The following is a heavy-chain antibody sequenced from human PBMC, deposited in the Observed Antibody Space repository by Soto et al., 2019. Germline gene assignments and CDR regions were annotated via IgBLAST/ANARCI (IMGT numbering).Heavy chain of an antibody. Sequence: APVKVSCKASGGTFSTYTITWVRQAPGQGLEWLGRIIPIFGSANYAQKFQGRVTITADESTTTAYMELSSLRSDDTAVYYYAKDGGKDGYFGNWFDPWGQGTLVTVSS. CDR2: IIPIFGSA. J-gene: IGHJ5*02. V-gene: IGHV1-69*13. CDR1: GGTFSTYT. CDR3: AKDGGKDGYFGNWFDP. D-gene: IGHD5-12*01.